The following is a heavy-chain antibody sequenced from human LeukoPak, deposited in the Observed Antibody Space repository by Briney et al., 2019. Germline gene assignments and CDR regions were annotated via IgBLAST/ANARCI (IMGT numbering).Heavy chain of an antibody. D-gene: IGHD4-11*01. CDR3: ARDPSSVTLYFFDY. J-gene: IGHJ4*02. CDR1: GYTFRGNY. Sequence: AAVKISCKASGYTFRGNYIHWLRQAPGQGLEWMGWIDANNGDTKSAQKFQGRVTMSRDTSISTAYMDLSSLSPDDAAVYYCARDPSSVTLYFFDYWGQGTLVTVSS. V-gene: IGHV1-2*02. CDR2: IDANNGDT.